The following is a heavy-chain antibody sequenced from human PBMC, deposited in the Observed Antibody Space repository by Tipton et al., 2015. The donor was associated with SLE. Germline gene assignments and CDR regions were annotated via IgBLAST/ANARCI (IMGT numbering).Heavy chain of an antibody. D-gene: IGHD3-10*01. J-gene: IGHJ3*02. CDR1: GGPIRYNY. CDR3: ARGGGGAFDI. CDR2: IYSSGGT. Sequence: TLSLTCTVSGGPIRYNYWNWIRQSTGKGLEWIGHIYSSGGTNYNPSLKPRVTISADTSKNQFSLNLSSVTAADTAVYYCARGGGGAFDIWSQVTMVTVSS. V-gene: IGHV4-4*09.